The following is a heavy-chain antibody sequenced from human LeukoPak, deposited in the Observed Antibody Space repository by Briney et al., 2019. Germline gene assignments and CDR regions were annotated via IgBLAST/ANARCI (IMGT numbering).Heavy chain of an antibody. D-gene: IGHD2-2*01. V-gene: IGHV3-21*01. Sequence: GGSLRLSCAASGFTFSSYSMNWVRQAPGKGLEWVSSISSSSSYIYYADSVKGRFTISRDNAKNSLYLQMNSLRAEDTAVYYCAKDRCSSTSCPTPYYYYMDVWGKGTTVTVSS. CDR3: AKDRCSSTSCPTPYYYYMDV. J-gene: IGHJ6*03. CDR1: GFTFSSYS. CDR2: ISSSSSYI.